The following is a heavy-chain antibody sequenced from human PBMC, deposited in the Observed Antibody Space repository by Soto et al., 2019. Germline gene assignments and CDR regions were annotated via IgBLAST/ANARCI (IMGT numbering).Heavy chain of an antibody. CDR3: AQSTGWPGFDF. J-gene: IGHJ4*02. CDR1: GGSFSGYY. CDR2: INHSGST. Sequence: SETLSLTCAVYGGSFSGYYWSWIRQPPGKGLEWIGEINHSGSTSYNPSLKSRVTISADTSKNQFSLKLSSVTAADTAVYYCAQSTGWPGFDFWGQGTLVTVSS. D-gene: IGHD2-8*02. V-gene: IGHV4-34*01.